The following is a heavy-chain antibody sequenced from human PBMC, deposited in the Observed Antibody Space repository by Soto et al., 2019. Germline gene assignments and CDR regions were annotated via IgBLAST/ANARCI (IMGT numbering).Heavy chain of an antibody. CDR3: ARKFSSGYYAYYYGMDV. J-gene: IGHJ6*02. CDR2: INPSGGSA. V-gene: IGHV1-46*01. Sequence: GASVNVSCKASGYTFTSYYMHWVRQAPGQGLEWMGIINPSGGSASYAQKFQGRVTMTRDTSTSTVYMELSSLRSEDTAVYYCARKFSSGYYAYYYGMDVWGQGTTVTVSS. D-gene: IGHD3-22*01. CDR1: GYTFTSYY.